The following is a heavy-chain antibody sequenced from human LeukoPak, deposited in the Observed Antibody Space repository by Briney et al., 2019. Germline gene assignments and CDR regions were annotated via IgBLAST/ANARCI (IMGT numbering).Heavy chain of an antibody. CDR1: GDSISSGFYY. CDR3: ARSGYSHGYYTNWFDP. J-gene: IGHJ5*02. D-gene: IGHD5-18*01. V-gene: IGHV4-61*02. CDR2: SYTSGST. Sequence: ASQTLSLTRTVSGDSISSGFYYWSWIRQPAGKGLEWIGRSYTSGSTNYNPSLKSRVTISVDTSKNQFSLKLSSVTAADTAVYYCARSGYSHGYYTNWFDPWGQGTLVTVSS.